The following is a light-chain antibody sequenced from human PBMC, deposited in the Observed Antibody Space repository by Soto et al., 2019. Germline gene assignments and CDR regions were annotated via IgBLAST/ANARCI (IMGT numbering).Light chain of an antibody. J-gene: IGKJ4*01. Sequence: IQLTQSPSSLSASVEDRVTISCRASQGISSYLDWYQQKPGKAPKLLLYAASTLQSEVPSRFSGSGSGTDFTLTISSLQPEDFATYYCQQLNVFPLTFGGGTKV. V-gene: IGKV1-9*01. CDR2: AAS. CDR1: QGISSY. CDR3: QQLNVFPLT.